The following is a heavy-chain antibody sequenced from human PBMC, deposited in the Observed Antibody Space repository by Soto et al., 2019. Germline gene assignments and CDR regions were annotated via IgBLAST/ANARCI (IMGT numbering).Heavy chain of an antibody. CDR2: IYYSGST. CDR1: GGSINSGDYY. J-gene: IGHJ5*02. D-gene: IGHD6-6*01. V-gene: IGHV4-31*03. Sequence: SETLSLTCTVSGGSINSGDYYWSWIRQRPGKGLEWIGYIYYSGSTYYNPSLKSRITISLDTSKNQFSLKLSSVTAADTAVYYCARERGPEYQYKWLDPWGQGSLVTVSS. CDR3: ARERGPEYQYKWLDP.